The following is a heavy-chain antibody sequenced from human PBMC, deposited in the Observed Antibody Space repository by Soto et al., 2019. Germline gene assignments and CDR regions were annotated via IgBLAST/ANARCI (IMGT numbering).Heavy chain of an antibody. CDR1: GGTFTSYA. D-gene: IGHD3-16*02. CDR2: IIPIFGTA. V-gene: IGHV1-69*12. CDR3: ATMKGGYQSYYYGMDV. Sequence: QVQLVQSGAEVKKPGSSVKVSCKASGGTFTSYAISWVRQAPGQGLEWVGGIIPIFGTADYAQKFQGRVKIPADESTSTAYMELSSLRSEDTAVYYCATMKGGYQSYYYGMDVWGQGTTVTVSS. J-gene: IGHJ6*02.